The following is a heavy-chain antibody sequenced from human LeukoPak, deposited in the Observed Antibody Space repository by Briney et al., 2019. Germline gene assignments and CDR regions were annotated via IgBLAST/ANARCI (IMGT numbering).Heavy chain of an antibody. CDR1: GYSISSGYC. CDR2: IHHSGNT. V-gene: IGHV4-38-2*02. D-gene: IGHD4-17*01. J-gene: IGHJ3*02. CDR3: ARDRATTVTTGAFDI. Sequence: SETLSLTCTVSGYSISSGYCWGWIRQHPGKGLEWIGSIHHSGNTYYNPSLKSRVTISVDTSKNQFFLKLSSVTAADTAVYYCARDRATTVTTGAFDIWGQGTMVTVSS.